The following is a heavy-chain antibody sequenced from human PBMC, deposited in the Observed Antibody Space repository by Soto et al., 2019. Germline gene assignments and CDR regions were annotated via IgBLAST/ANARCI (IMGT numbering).Heavy chain of an antibody. CDR3: ARSSVRGWSY. D-gene: IGHD3-10*02. V-gene: IGHV4-34*01. Sequence: PSETLSLTCAVYGGSFSGYYWTWIRQPPGKGLEWIGEITHSGSTNYNPSLKSRVTISADTSKNQFSLNLNSVTAADTAVYYCARSSVRGWSYWGQGTMVTVSS. J-gene: IGHJ4*02. CDR2: ITHSGST. CDR1: GGSFSGYY.